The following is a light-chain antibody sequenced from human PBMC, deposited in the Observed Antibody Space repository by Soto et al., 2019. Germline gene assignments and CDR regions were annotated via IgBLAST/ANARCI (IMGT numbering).Light chain of an antibody. Sequence: QSVLTQPASVSGSPGQTITISCTGSSSNIGAGHDVPWYHQLPGRSPKLLIYGNTNRPSGVPDRFSGSQSGTSVAFAITSLRGEDEADDYCQSYDSSRRTTVFGGGTQLTVL. V-gene: IGLV1-40*01. CDR1: SSNIGAGHD. CDR3: QSYDSSRRTTV. CDR2: GNT. J-gene: IGLJ2*01.